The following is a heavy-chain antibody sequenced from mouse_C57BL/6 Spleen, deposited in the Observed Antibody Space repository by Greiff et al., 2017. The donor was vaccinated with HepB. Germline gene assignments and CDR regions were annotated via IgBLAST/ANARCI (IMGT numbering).Heavy chain of an antibody. D-gene: IGHD1-1*01. Sequence: EVKLVESGGGLVKPGGSLKLSCAASGFTFSSYAMSWVRQTPEKRLEWVATISDGGSYTYYPDNVKGRFTISRDNAKNNLYLQMSHLKSEDTAMYYCAREGVVAKGGYFDYWGQGTTLTVSS. CDR2: ISDGGSYT. CDR3: AREGVVAKGGYFDY. J-gene: IGHJ2*01. V-gene: IGHV5-4*01. CDR1: GFTFSSYA.